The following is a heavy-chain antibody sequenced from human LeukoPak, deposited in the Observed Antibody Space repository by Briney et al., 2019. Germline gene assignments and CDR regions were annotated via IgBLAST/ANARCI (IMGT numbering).Heavy chain of an antibody. D-gene: IGHD2-15*01. CDR1: GGSFSGYY. CDR3: ARGGYCSGGSCYSDGAFDI. Sequence: PSETLPLTCAVYGGSFSGYYWSWIRQPPGKGLEWIGEINHSGSTNYNPSLKSRVTISVDTSKNQFSLKLSSVTAADTAVYYCARGGYCSGGSCYSDGAFDIWGQGTMVTVSS. CDR2: INHSGST. V-gene: IGHV4-34*01. J-gene: IGHJ3*02.